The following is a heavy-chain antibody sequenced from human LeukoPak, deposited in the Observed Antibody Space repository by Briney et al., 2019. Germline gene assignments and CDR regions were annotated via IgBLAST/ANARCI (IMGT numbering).Heavy chain of an antibody. V-gene: IGHV1-69*05. J-gene: IGHJ6*03. D-gene: IGHD5-12*01. Sequence: GASVKVSCKASVGTFSSYAISWVRQAPGQGLEWMGGIIPIFGTANYAQKFQGRVTITTDESTSTAYMELSSLRSEDTAVYYCARGRGQWLPPGYMDVWGKGTTVTVSS. CDR1: VGTFSSYA. CDR3: ARGRGQWLPPGYMDV. CDR2: IIPIFGTA.